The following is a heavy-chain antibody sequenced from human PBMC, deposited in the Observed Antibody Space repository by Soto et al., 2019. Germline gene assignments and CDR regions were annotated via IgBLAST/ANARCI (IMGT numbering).Heavy chain of an antibody. CDR3: ASSSSGRADYYYGMDV. CDR2: IIPIFGTA. CDR1: GGTFSSYA. Sequence: QVQLVQSGAEVKKPGSSVKVSCKASGGTFSSYAISWVRQAPGQGLEWMGGIIPIFGTANYAQKFQGRVTITADESTSTAYRELSSLRSEDTAVYYCASSSSGRADYYYGMDVWGQGTTFTVSS. J-gene: IGHJ6*02. D-gene: IGHD6-6*01. V-gene: IGHV1-69*01.